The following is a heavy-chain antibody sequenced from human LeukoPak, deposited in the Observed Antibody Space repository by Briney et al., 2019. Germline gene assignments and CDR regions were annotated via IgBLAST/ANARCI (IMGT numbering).Heavy chain of an antibody. CDR1: GGSFSGYY. D-gene: IGHD5-18*01. J-gene: IGHJ4*02. CDR2: INHSGST. CDR3: ARGGGIQLWLPFDY. V-gene: IGHV4-34*01. Sequence: SETLSLTCAVYGGSFSGYYWSWIRQPPGKGLEWIGEINHSGSTNYNPSLKSRVTISVDTSKKQFSLKLSSVTAADTAVYYCARGGGIQLWLPFDYWGQGTLVTVSS.